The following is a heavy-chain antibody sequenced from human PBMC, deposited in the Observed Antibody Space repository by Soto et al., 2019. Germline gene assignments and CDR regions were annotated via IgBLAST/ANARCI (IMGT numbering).Heavy chain of an antibody. V-gene: IGHV3-48*02. Sequence: PGGSLRLSCAASGFTFSSYSMNWVRQAPGKGLERVSYISSSSSTIYYADSVKGRFTISRDNAKNSLYLQMNSLRDEDTAVYYCARESPEGKQWLVYYYYGMDVWGQGTTVTV. J-gene: IGHJ6*02. CDR3: ARESPEGKQWLVYYYYGMDV. CDR2: ISSSSSTI. CDR1: GFTFSSYS. D-gene: IGHD6-19*01.